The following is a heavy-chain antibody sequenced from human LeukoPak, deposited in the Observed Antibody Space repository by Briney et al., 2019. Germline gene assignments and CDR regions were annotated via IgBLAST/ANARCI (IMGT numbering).Heavy chain of an antibody. V-gene: IGHV3-23*01. Sequence: GGSLRLSCAASGFTFSSYAMSWVHQAPGKGLEWVSAISGSGGSTYYADSVKGRFTISRDNSKNTLYLQMNSLRAEDTAVYYCAKDRGCSTSCYGEPDDAFDIWGQGTMVTVSS. CDR1: GFTFSSYA. J-gene: IGHJ3*02. D-gene: IGHD2-2*01. CDR3: AKDRGCSTSCYGEPDDAFDI. CDR2: ISGSGGST.